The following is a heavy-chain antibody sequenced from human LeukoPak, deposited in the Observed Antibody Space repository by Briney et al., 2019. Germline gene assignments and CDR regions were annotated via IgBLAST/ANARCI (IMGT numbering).Heavy chain of an antibody. Sequence: SVKVSCKASGGTFSSYAISWVRQAPGQGLEWMGGIIPIFGTANYAQKFQGRVTITADESTSTAYMELSSLRSEDTAVYYCARGEQLYCSSTSCPFDYWGQGTLVAVSS. V-gene: IGHV1-69*01. J-gene: IGHJ4*02. CDR2: IIPIFGTA. CDR3: ARGEQLYCSSTSCPFDY. CDR1: GGTFSSYA. D-gene: IGHD2-2*01.